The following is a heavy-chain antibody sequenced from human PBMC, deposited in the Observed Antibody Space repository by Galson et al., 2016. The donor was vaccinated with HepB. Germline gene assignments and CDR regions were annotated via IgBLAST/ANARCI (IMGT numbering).Heavy chain of an antibody. CDR1: GFTFSNYW. CDR3: IKSDYGDY. CDR2: IRGDGTSA. Sequence: SLRLSCAASGFTFSNYWMHWVRQAPGKGLVCVSRIRGDGTSASYADSVKGRFAISRDNAKNTLYLQMNSLRAEDTAMYYCIKSDYGDYWGQGTLVTVSS. V-gene: IGHV3-74*01. J-gene: IGHJ4*02.